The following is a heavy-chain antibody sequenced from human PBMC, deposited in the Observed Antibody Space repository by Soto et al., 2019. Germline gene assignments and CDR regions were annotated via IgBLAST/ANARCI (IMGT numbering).Heavy chain of an antibody. J-gene: IGHJ4*02. Sequence: VGSLRLSCAASGFTFSSYWMSWVRQAPGKGLEWVANIMQDGSEKYYVDSVKGRITTTRDNAKNSLYLQMNRLAAEDTVVYYCARADTYDYDISGYYPLGYWGQGTLVTVSS. CDR2: IMQDGSEK. CDR3: ARADTYDYDISGYYPLGY. V-gene: IGHV3-7*03. D-gene: IGHD3-22*01. CDR1: GFTFSSYW.